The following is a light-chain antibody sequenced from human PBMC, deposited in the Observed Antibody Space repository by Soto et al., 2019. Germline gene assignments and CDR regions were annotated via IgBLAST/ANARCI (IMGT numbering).Light chain of an antibody. Sequence: QSVLTQTPSASGTPGQRVTISCSGSSSNIGSKYVYWYQQLPGTAPKLLIYKSDQRPSGVPDRFSGSKSGTSASLAISGLRSEDEADYHCATWDDSLSARVFGGGTKVTVL. CDR2: KSD. V-gene: IGLV1-47*01. CDR3: ATWDDSLSARV. CDR1: SSNIGSKY. J-gene: IGLJ3*02.